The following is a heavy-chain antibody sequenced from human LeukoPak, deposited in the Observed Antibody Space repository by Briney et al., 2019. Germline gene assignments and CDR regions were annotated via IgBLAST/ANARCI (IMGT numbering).Heavy chain of an antibody. D-gene: IGHD4-17*01. V-gene: IGHV4-61*02. CDR1: GGSISSGRYY. CDR2: IYTSGST. CDR3: ARGPYGDYVWDY. Sequence: SETLSLTCTVSGGSISSGRYYWSWIRQPAGKGLEWIGRIYTSGSTNYNPSLKSRVTISVDTSKNQFSLKLSSVTAADTAVYYCARGPYGDYVWDYWGQGTLVTVSS. J-gene: IGHJ4*02.